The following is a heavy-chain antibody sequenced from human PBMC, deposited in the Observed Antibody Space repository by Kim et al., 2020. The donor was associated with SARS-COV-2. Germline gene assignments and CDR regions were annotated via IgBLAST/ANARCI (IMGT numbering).Heavy chain of an antibody. Sequence: GGSLRLSCAGSRFPFSSSTMTWVRQAPGKGLQWVSNIFGSGRGTYYTDSVKGRFIVSRDNAKNTLYLQMDNLKADDTAIYYCAKNVHITTVSFLWYFDVWGRGTSVRVSS. CDR3: AKNVHITTVSFLWYFDV. CDR2: IFGSGRGT. D-gene: IGHD1-1*01. J-gene: IGHJ2*01. CDR1: RFPFSSST. V-gene: IGHV3-23*01.